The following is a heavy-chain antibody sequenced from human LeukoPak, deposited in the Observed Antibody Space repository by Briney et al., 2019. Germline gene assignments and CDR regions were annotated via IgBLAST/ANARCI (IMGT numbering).Heavy chain of an antibody. V-gene: IGHV3-53*05. J-gene: IGHJ3*02. Sequence: GGSLRLSCAASGFTISSNYMSWVRQAPGKGLEWVSVIYSGGSTYYADSVKGRFTISRDNSKNTLYLQMNSLRAEDTAVYYCARRPSITIFGVVDDAFDIWGQGTMVTVSS. CDR3: ARRPSITIFGVVDDAFDI. CDR1: GFTISSNY. D-gene: IGHD3-3*01. CDR2: IYSGGST.